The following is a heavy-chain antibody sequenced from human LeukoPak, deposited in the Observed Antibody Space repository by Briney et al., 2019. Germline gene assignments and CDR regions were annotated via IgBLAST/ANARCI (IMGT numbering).Heavy chain of an antibody. D-gene: IGHD4-17*01. CDR2: IYSGGST. J-gene: IGHJ5*02. V-gene: IGHV3-66*01. CDR1: GFTVSSNY. Sequence: GSXXXSXXASGFTVSSNYMSWVRQAPGKXXEWVSLIYSGGSTYYADSVKGRFTISRDNSKNTLYLQMNSLRAEDTAVYYCASGTTVINWFDPWGQGTLVTVSS. CDR3: ASGTTVINWFDP.